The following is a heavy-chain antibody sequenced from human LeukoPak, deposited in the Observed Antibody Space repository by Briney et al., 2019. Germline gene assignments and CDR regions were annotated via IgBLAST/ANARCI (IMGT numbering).Heavy chain of an antibody. CDR3: ARAAMATIIDY. V-gene: IGHV4-59*01. CDR2: IYYSGST. CDR1: GGSISSYY. Sequence: SATLSLTCPVSGGSISSYYWSWIRQPPGKGLEWIGYIYYSGSTNYNPSLKSRVTISVDTSKNQFSLKLSSVTAADTAVYYCARAAMATIIDYWGQGTLVTVSS. J-gene: IGHJ4*02. D-gene: IGHD5-24*01.